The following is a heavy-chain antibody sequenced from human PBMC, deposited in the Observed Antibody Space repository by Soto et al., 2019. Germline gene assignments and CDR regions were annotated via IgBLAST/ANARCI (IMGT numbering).Heavy chain of an antibody. Sequence: XATLSLTFLVSGYPISNGYYWCWIRQSPGKGLEWIGTIAHRGETSYNPSLESRITISLDTSKNQFSLMLTSVTAADTAIYYCKRGVRGYVSYWGQGTLVTVSS. CDR1: GYPISNGYY. V-gene: IGHV4-38-2*02. D-gene: IGHD5-18*01. CDR2: IAHRGET. CDR3: KRGVRGYVSY. J-gene: IGHJ4*02.